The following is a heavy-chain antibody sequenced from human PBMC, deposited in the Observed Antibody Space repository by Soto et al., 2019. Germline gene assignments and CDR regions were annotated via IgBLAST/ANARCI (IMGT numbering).Heavy chain of an antibody. CDR1: GFTFSSYW. CDR3: ARVEFHLPFDY. D-gene: IGHD3-10*01. CDR2: INSDGSST. V-gene: IGHV3-74*01. J-gene: IGHJ4*02. Sequence: PGGSLRLSCAASGFTFSSYWMHWVRQAPGKGLVWVSRINSDGSSTSYADSVKGRFTISRDNAKNTLYLQMNSLRAEDTAVYYCARVEFHLPFDYWGQGTLVTVSS.